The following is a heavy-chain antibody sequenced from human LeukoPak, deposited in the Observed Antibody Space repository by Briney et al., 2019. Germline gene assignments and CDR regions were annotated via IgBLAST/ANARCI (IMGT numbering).Heavy chain of an antibody. V-gene: IGHV3-21*01. Sequence: GGSLRLSCAASGFTFSSYSMNWVRQATGKGLEWVSSISSSSSYIYYADSVKGRFTISRDNAKNSLYLQMNSLRAEDTAVYYCAREEGYYDCSGYSPGADYWGQGTLVTVSS. CDR2: ISSSSSYI. CDR3: AREEGYYDCSGYSPGADY. CDR1: GFTFSSYS. J-gene: IGHJ4*02. D-gene: IGHD3-22*01.